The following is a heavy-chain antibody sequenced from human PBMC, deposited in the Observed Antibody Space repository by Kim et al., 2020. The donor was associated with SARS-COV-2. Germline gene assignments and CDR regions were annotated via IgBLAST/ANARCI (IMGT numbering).Heavy chain of an antibody. V-gene: IGHV1-24*01. J-gene: IGHJ4*02. CDR3: ATAISSSWYYSPAYFDY. D-gene: IGHD6-13*01. Sequence: FQGRVTMTEDTSTDTAYMELSSLRSEDTAVYYCATAISSSWYYSPAYFDYWGQGTLVTVSS.